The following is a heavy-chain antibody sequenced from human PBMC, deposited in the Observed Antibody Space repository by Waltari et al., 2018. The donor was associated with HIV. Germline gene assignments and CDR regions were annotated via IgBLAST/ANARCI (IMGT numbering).Heavy chain of an antibody. J-gene: IGHJ3*01. CDR1: RFTFSNYE. V-gene: IGHV3-48*03. D-gene: IGHD2-21*02. Sequence: EVQLVESGGGAVQPGGSLRLSCVASRFTFSNYEMNWVRQAPGKDLYGISYISVMCSTIYYPDSVKGRFTISRDNAKNSLYLRMNYLTAEDTAIYYCARDGHHGVTKRGNAFDLWGQGTMVTVSP. CDR3: ARDGHHGVTKRGNAFDL. CDR2: ISVMCSTI.